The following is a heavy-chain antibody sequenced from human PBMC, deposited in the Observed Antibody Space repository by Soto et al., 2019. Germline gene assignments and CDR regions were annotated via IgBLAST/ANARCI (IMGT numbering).Heavy chain of an antibody. V-gene: IGHV1-69*01. D-gene: IGHD5-18*01. CDR1: GGTFSSYA. CDR3: ARGGPGLDTAMAEFDY. CDR2: IIPIFGTA. Sequence: QVQLVQSGAEVKKPGSSVKVSCKASGGTFSSYAISWVRQAPGQGLEWMGGIIPIFGTANYAQKFQGRVTITADESTSTAYIELSSLRSEDTAVYYCARGGPGLDTAMAEFDYWGQGTLVTVSS. J-gene: IGHJ4*02.